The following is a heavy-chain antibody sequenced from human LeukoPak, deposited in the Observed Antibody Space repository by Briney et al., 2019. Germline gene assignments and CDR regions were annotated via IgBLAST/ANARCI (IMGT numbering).Heavy chain of an antibody. CDR1: GYTFTSYY. D-gene: IGHD3-10*01. Sequence: ASVKVSCKASGYTFTSYYMHWVRQAPGQGLEWMGIINPSGGNTDYAQKFQGRVTMTRDTSTSTVYMELSSLRSEDTAMYYCAREWGRIGSGKGTGFDPWGQGTLVTVSS. J-gene: IGHJ5*02. CDR3: AREWGRIGSGKGTGFDP. CDR2: INPSGGNT. V-gene: IGHV1-46*01.